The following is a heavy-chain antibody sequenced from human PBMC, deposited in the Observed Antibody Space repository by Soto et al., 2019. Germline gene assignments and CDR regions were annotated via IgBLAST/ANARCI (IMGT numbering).Heavy chain of an antibody. V-gene: IGHV2-5*02. Sequence: QITLNESGPTVVKPTETLTLTCTFSGFSLTTSGVGVGWVRQSPGKAPEWLAFIYWDDDKRYRTSLKSRLTITKDTSKNQVVLTMANLDPADTATYYCARRVLRAVFGLVTTTAIYFDFWGQGTPVVVSS. CDR3: ARRVLRAVFGLVTTTAIYFDF. CDR2: IYWDDDK. J-gene: IGHJ4*02. D-gene: IGHD3-3*01. CDR1: GFSLTTSGVG.